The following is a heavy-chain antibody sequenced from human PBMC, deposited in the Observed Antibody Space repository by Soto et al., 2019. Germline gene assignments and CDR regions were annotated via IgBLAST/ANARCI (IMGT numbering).Heavy chain of an antibody. D-gene: IGHD3-3*01. CDR3: ARESAVPRGYLDY. CDR1: GGTFSSYA. Sequence: GAAVKVSCKASGGTFSSYAISWVRQAPGQGLEWMGGMIPTFGTANYARKFQGRVTITADESTSTAYMELRGLRSDDTAVYYCARESAVPRGYLDYWGQGTLVTVSS. V-gene: IGHV1-69*13. CDR2: MIPTFGTA. J-gene: IGHJ4*02.